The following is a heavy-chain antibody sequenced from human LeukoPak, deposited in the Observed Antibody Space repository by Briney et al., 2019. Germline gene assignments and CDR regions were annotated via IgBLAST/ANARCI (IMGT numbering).Heavy chain of an antibody. J-gene: IGHJ4*02. V-gene: IGHV3-21*01. CDR1: GFTFSSYS. CDR3: TSEHDYGDYPSPFDY. D-gene: IGHD4-17*01. Sequence: GGSLRLSCAASGFTFSSYSMNWVRQAPGKGLEWVSSISSSSSYIYYADSVKGRFTISRDNAKNSLYLQMNSLRAEDTAVYYCTSEHDYGDYPSPFDYWGQGTLVTVSS. CDR2: ISSSSSYI.